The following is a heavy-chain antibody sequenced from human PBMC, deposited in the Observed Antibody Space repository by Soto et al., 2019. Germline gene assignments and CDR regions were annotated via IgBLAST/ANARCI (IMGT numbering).Heavy chain of an antibody. CDR2: ISSSSSTI. CDR1: GFTFSSYS. CDR3: ARPEYSSSSYGMDV. V-gene: IGHV3-48*02. D-gene: IGHD6-6*01. Sequence: QPGGSLRLSCAASGFTFSSYSMNWVRQAPGKGLEWVSYISSSSSTIYYADSVKGRFTISRDNAKNSLYLQMNSLRDEDTAVYYCARPEYSSSSYGMDVWGQGTTVTSP. J-gene: IGHJ6*02.